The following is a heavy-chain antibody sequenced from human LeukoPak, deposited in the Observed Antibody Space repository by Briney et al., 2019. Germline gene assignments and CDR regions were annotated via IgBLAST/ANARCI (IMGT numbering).Heavy chain of an antibody. V-gene: IGHV1-18*04. CDR2: INAYNSNT. Sequence: AASVKVSCKASGYTFTSYSISWVRQAPGQGLEWMGWINAYNSNTNYAQKLQGRVTMTTDTSTSTAYMELRSLRSDDTAVYYCARAYYDILSGYYSNCGQGTLVAVSS. CDR1: GYTFTSYS. J-gene: IGHJ4*02. CDR3: ARAYYDILSGYYSN. D-gene: IGHD3-9*01.